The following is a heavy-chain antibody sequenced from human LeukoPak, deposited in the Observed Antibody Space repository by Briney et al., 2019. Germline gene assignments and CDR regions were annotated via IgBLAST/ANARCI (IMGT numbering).Heavy chain of an antibody. CDR3: ARGLNYYYGSGRSSYYFDY. CDR1: GYSISSGDY. Sequence: PSETLSLTCTVSGYSISSGDYWGWIRQPPGKGLEWIGGIYHSGRTYYNPSLKSRVTISVDTSKNQFSLKLSSVTAADTAVYYCARGLNYYYGSGRSSYYFDYWGQGTLVTVSS. CDR2: IYHSGRT. D-gene: IGHD3-10*01. V-gene: IGHV4-38-2*02. J-gene: IGHJ4*02.